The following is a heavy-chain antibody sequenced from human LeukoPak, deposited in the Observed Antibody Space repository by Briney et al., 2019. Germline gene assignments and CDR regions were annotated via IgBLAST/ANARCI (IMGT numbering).Heavy chain of an antibody. CDR3: ARNPYPEYCSSTSCYWFDP. Sequence: ASVKVSCKASGGTFSSYAISWVRQAPGQGLEWMGGIIPIFGTANYAQKFQGRVTITADESTSTAYMELSSLRSEDTAVYYCARNPYPEYCSSTSCYWFDPWGQGTLVTVSS. J-gene: IGHJ5*02. CDR2: IIPIFGTA. D-gene: IGHD2-2*01. V-gene: IGHV1-69*13. CDR1: GGTFSSYA.